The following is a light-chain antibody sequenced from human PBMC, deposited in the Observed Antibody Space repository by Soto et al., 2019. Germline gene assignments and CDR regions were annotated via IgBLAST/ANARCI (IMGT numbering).Light chain of an antibody. CDR2: TTN. CDR1: NSNIGSDI. J-gene: IGLJ1*01. CDR3: ATWDGGLSGPFV. V-gene: IGLV1-44*01. Sequence: QSVLTQPPSASGTPGQRATISCCGSNSNIGSDIVNCYQLLPGAAPEVLINTTNQRPSGVPERFSGSKSGTSASLVISGLQSEDEANSSCATWDGGLSGPFVFGTGTKVTAL.